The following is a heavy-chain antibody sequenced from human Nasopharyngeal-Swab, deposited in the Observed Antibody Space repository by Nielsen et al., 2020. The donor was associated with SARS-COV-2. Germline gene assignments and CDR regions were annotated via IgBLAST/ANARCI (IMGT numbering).Heavy chain of an antibody. CDR3: ARDRSGWYLDY. D-gene: IGHD6-19*01. V-gene: IGHV3-73*01. Sequence: GGSLRLSCAASGFTFSGSAMHWVRQASGKGLEWVGRIRSKANSYATAYAASVKGRFTISRDDSKNTAYLQMNSLRAEDTAVYYCARDRSGWYLDYWGQGTLVTVSS. J-gene: IGHJ4*02. CDR1: GFTFSGSA. CDR2: IRSKANSYAT.